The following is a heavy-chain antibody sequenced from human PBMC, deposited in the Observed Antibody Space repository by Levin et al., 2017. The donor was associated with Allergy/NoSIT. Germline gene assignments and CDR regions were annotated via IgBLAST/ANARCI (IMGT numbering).Heavy chain of an antibody. D-gene: IGHD1-26*01. J-gene: IGHJ4*02. CDR2: VYSGGST. CDR3: ARLILVGATRYFDI. Sequence: GGSLRLSCAASGFTVATKYMSWVRQAPGKGLEWVSVVYSGGSTFYADSVRGRFTISRDNSKKTLSLQMNSLEAEYTAVYYCARLILVGATRYFDIWGQGTLVTVSS. V-gene: IGHV3-53*01. CDR1: GFTVATKY.